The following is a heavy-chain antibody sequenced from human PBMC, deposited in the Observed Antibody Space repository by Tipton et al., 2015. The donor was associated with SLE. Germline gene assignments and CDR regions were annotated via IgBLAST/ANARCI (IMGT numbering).Heavy chain of an antibody. CDR3: ARGGNYFDY. V-gene: IGHV4-59*01. J-gene: IGHJ4*02. CDR2: IYYSGST. Sequence: LRLSCTVSGGSISSYYWSWIRQPPGKGLEWIGYIYYSGSTNYNPSLKSRVTISVDTSKNQFSLKLSSVTAADTAVYYCARGGNYFDYWGQGTLVTVSS. CDR1: GGSISSYY. D-gene: IGHD3-16*01.